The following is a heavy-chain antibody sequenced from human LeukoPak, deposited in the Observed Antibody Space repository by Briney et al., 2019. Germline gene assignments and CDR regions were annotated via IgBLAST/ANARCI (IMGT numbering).Heavy chain of an antibody. J-gene: IGHJ4*02. CDR1: GFTFSIYA. Sequence: GGSLRLSCAASGFTFSIYAMSWVRQAPGKGLEWVSAISGSGGTAYYADSVKGRFTISRDNSKNTLYLQMNSLRAEDTAVYYCAKDLPPIAVAAPFDYWGQGTLVTVSS. V-gene: IGHV3-23*01. D-gene: IGHD6-19*01. CDR3: AKDLPPIAVAAPFDY. CDR2: ISGSGGTA.